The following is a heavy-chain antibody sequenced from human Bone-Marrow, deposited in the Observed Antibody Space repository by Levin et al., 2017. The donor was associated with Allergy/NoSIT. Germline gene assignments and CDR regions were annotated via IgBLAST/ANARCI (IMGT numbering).Heavy chain of an antibody. V-gene: IGHV1-69*13. CDR3: ARLEGRHYYHGMDV. J-gene: IGHJ6*02. CDR2: IIPILGTA. Sequence: GASVKVSCKASGGTFSSHVIGWMRQAPGQGLEWMGGIIPILGTADYAQKFQGRVTIMADESTSTVYMEMSSLRSEDTAVYYCARLEGRHYYHGMDVWGQGTTVTVSS. D-gene: IGHD1-1*01. CDR1: GGTFSSHV.